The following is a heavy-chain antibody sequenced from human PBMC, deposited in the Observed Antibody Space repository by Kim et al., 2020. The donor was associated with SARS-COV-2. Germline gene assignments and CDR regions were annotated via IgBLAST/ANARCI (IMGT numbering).Heavy chain of an antibody. CDR1: GGSISSNDYY. Sequence: SETLSLTCTVSGGSISSNDYYWSWIRQPPGKGLEWIGYIYYRGRTYYNPSLKSRLTMSIDTSKNQFSLKLSSVTAADTAVYYCAIDPAGYSAYDPWGQGILVTVSS. V-gene: IGHV4-30-4*01. D-gene: IGHD5-12*01. CDR3: AIDPAGYSAYDP. J-gene: IGHJ5*02. CDR2: IYYRGRT.